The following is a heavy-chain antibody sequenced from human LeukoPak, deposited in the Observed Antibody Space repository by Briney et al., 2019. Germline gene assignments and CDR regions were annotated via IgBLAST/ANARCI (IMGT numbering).Heavy chain of an antibody. CDR2: INHSGST. CDR3: ARGGSGSPGARGFDY. CDR1: GGSFGGYY. J-gene: IGHJ4*02. D-gene: IGHD3-10*01. V-gene: IGHV4-34*01. Sequence: SETLSLTCAVYGGSFGGYYWSWIRQPPGKGLEWIGEINHSGSTNYNPSLKSRVTISVDTSKNQFSLKLSSVTAADAAVYYCARGGSGSPGARGFDYWGQGTLVTVSS.